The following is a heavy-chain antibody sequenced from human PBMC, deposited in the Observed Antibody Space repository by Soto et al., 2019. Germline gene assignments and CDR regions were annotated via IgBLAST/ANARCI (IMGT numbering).Heavy chain of an antibody. D-gene: IGHD5-12*01. CDR1: GFTFSSYG. V-gene: IGHV3-33*01. Sequence: QVQLVESGGGVVQPGRSLRLSCAASGFTFSSYGMHWVRQAPGKGLEWVAVIWYDGSNKYYADSVKGRFTISRDNSKNTLYLQMNSLRAEDTAVYSCAREMATIYFDYWGQGTLVTVSS. CDR3: AREMATIYFDY. J-gene: IGHJ4*02. CDR2: IWYDGSNK.